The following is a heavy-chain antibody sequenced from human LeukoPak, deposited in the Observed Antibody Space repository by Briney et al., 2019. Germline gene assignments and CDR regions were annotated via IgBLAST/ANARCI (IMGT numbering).Heavy chain of an antibody. CDR1: GFNFSNAW. CDR3: ARGDFDWLFPRSAKFDP. D-gene: IGHD3-9*01. J-gene: IGHJ5*02. Sequence: PGGSLRLSCAASGFNFSNAWMSWVRQAPGKGLEWVGRIKSKTDGGTADYAAPVKGRFIISRDDSKNTLYLQMNSLKTEDTAVYYCARGDFDWLFPRSAKFDPWGQGTLVTVSS. V-gene: IGHV3-15*01. CDR2: IKSKTDGGTA.